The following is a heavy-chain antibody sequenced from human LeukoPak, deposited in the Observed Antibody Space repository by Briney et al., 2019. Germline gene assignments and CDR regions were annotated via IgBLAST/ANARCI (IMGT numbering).Heavy chain of an antibody. Sequence: TGGSLRLSCTTSGFTFSSYAMSWVRQAPGKGLQWVSGINAGDRSTYYAESVKGRFTISRDNSKNTLYLQMDSLTVEDTAIYYCARDFYDGFALDYWGQGIPVTVSS. CDR1: GFTFSSYA. D-gene: IGHD2/OR15-2a*01. J-gene: IGHJ4*02. CDR3: ARDFYDGFALDY. CDR2: INAGDRST. V-gene: IGHV3-23*01.